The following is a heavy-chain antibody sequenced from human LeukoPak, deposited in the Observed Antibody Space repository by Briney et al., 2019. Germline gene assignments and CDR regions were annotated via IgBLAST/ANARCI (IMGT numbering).Heavy chain of an antibody. J-gene: IGHJ4*02. Sequence: GASVKVSCKASGYTFTGHYMHWVRQAPGQGLEWMGWINPNSGDTNYAQKFQGRVTMTKATSISTAYMELSRLSFDDTAVYYCAREAVIRGIIITNFDYWGQGTPVTVSS. V-gene: IGHV1-2*02. CDR3: AREAVIRGIIITNFDY. CDR2: INPNSGDT. D-gene: IGHD3-10*01. CDR1: GYTFTGHY.